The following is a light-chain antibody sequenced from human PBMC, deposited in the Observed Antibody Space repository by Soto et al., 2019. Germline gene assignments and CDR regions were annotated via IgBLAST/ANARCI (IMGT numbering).Light chain of an antibody. J-gene: IGKJ2*01. Sequence: DIVMTQSPEFLAVPLGARATINCKSSQSLLYSSNNKTYLAWYQHRPRQSPKMLIFWASARESGVPDRFSGSGSETDFTLSLSRLQAEDAAVYYCQQYYSDFFTFGQGTRLEIK. CDR1: QSLLYSSNNKTY. CDR3: QQYYSDFFT. CDR2: WAS. V-gene: IGKV4-1*01.